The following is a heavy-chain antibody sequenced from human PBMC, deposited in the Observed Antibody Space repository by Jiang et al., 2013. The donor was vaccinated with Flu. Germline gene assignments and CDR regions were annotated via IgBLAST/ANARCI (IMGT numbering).Heavy chain of an antibody. D-gene: IGHD2-2*02. Sequence: VQLLESGGGLVKPGRSLRLSCTASGFTFGDYAMSWFRQAPGKGLEWVSFIRSTAYGGTTEYAASVKGRFTISRDDSITIAYLQMNSLKTEDTAVYYCSRGWDPVVPAAIYDYWGQGTLVTVSS. CDR2: IRSTAYGGTT. V-gene: IGHV3-49*05. J-gene: IGHJ4*02. CDR1: GFTFGDYA. CDR3: SRGWDPVVPAAIYDY.